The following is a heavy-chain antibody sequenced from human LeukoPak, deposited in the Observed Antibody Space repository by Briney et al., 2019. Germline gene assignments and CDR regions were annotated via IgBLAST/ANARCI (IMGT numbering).Heavy chain of an antibody. CDR2: INRDGSER. CDR3: AKAAHDYGDYVVAFDI. J-gene: IGHJ3*02. D-gene: IGHD4-17*01. Sequence: PGGSLRLSCAASGFTFSNYWMTWVRQAPGKGLEWVANINRDGSERYYVDSVKGRFTISRDNAKNSLYLQMNSLRAEDTALYYCAKAAHDYGDYVVAFDIWGQGTMVTVSS. CDR1: GFTFSNYW. V-gene: IGHV3-7*03.